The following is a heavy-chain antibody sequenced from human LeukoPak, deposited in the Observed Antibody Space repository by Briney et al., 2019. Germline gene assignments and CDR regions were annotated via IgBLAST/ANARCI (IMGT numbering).Heavy chain of an antibody. CDR3: AKDGVYGDSGGFDY. CDR1: GFTFSSYG. J-gene: IGHJ4*02. CDR2: ISYDGSNK. V-gene: IGHV3-30*18. Sequence: GRSLRLSCAASGFTFSSYGMHWVRQAPGKGLEWVAVISYDGSNKYYADSVKGRFTISRDNSKNTLYLQMNSLRAEDTAVYYCAKDGVYGDSGGFDYWGQGTLVTVSS. D-gene: IGHD4-17*01.